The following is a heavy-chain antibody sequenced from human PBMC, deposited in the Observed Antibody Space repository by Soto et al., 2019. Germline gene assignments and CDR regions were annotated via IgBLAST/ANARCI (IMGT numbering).Heavy chain of an antibody. CDR3: ARDILPPCLVRRASYYYYSYGMDV. J-gene: IGHJ6*02. D-gene: IGHD6-19*01. V-gene: IGHV3-33*01. CDR2: LWYDGSNK. Sequence: QVQLVESGGGVVQPGRSLRLSCAASGFTFSSYGMHWVRQAPGKGLEWVAVLWYDGSNKYYADSVKGRFTISRDNSKNTLYLQMNSLRAEATAVYYCARDILPPCLVRRASYYYYSYGMDVWGQGTTVTVSS. CDR1: GFTFSSYG.